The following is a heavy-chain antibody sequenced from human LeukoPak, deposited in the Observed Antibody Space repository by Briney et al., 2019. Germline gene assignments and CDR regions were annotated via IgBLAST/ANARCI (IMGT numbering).Heavy chain of an antibody. J-gene: IGHJ5*02. D-gene: IGHD3-22*01. Sequence: PGGSLTLSCAVSGITLSNYGMSWVRQAPGKGLEWVAVISYDGSNKYYADSVKGRFTISRDNSKNTLYLQMNSLRAEDTAVYYCARDYYDSSGYYRLPFEGWFDPWGQGTLVTVSS. CDR2: ISYDGSNK. CDR1: GITLSNYG. CDR3: ARDYYDSSGYYRLPFEGWFDP. V-gene: IGHV3-30*03.